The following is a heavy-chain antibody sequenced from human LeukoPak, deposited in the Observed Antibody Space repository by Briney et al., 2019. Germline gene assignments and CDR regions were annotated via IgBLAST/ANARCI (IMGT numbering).Heavy chain of an antibody. Sequence: GASVKVSCKASGYTFTSYYMHWVRQAPGQGLEWMGIINPSGGSTSYAQKFQGRVTMTRDTSTSTVYMELSSLRSEDTAVYYCARAQYYYDSSGYYTPGAFDIWGQGTMVTVSS. D-gene: IGHD3-22*01. CDR2: INPSGGST. CDR3: ARAQYYYDSSGYYTPGAFDI. J-gene: IGHJ3*02. V-gene: IGHV1-46*01. CDR1: GYTFTSYY.